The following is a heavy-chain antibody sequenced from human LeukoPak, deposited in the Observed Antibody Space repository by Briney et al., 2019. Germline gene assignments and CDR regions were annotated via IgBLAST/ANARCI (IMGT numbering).Heavy chain of an antibody. D-gene: IGHD2-2*01. CDR1: GGTFSSYA. Sequence: SVKVSCKASGGTFSSYAISWVRQAPGQGLXXXXXXXXXXGTANYAQKFQGRVTITADESTSTAYMELSSLRSEDTAVYYCARGRVVPAAMAYYYGMDVWGKGTTVTVSS. J-gene: IGHJ6*04. CDR2: XXXXXGTA. CDR3: ARGRVVPAAMAYYYGMDV. V-gene: IGHV1-69*13.